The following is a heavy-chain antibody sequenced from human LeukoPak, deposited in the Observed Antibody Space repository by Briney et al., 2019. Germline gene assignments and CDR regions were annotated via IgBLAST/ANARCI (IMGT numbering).Heavy chain of an antibody. J-gene: IGHJ4*02. Sequence: SETLSLTCTVSGGSISSGGYYWSWIRQHPGKGLEWIGYIYYSGSTYYNPSLKSRVTISVDTSKNQFSLKLSSVTAADTAVYYCARDAPYSSSLYFDYWGQGTLVTVSS. D-gene: IGHD6-13*01. V-gene: IGHV4-31*03. CDR3: ARDAPYSSSLYFDY. CDR1: GGSISSGGYY. CDR2: IYYSGST.